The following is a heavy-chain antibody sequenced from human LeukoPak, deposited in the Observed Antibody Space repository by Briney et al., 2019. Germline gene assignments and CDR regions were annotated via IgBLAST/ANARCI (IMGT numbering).Heavy chain of an antibody. D-gene: IGHD2-2*01. V-gene: IGHV4-61*02. CDR1: GGSISSGSYY. Sequence: SETLSLTCTVSGGSISSGSYYWSWIRQPAGKGLEWIGRIYTSGSTNYNPSLKSRVTISVDTSKNQFSLKLSSVTAADTAVYYCARECESTSCYHLLDYWGQGTLVTVSS. CDR2: IYTSGST. J-gene: IGHJ4*02. CDR3: ARECESTSCYHLLDY.